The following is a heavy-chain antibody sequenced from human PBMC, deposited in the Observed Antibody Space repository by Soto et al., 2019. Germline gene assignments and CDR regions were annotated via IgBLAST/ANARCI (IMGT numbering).Heavy chain of an antibody. D-gene: IGHD6-13*01. CDR1: GYTFTSYG. Sequence: QVQLVQSGAEVKKPGASVKVSCKASGYTFTSYGISWVRQAPGQGLEWMGWISAYNGNTNYAQKLQGRVTMTTDTPTSTAYMELRSLRSDDTAVYYCASTLRYSSSWYHFDYWGQGTLVTVSS. J-gene: IGHJ4*02. CDR2: ISAYNGNT. V-gene: IGHV1-18*01. CDR3: ASTLRYSSSWYHFDY.